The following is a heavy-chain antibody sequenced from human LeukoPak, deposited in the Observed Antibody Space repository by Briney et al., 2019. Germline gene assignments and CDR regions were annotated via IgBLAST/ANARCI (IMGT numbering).Heavy chain of an antibody. Sequence: GGSLRLSCAASGFTVSSNYMSWVRQAPGKGLEWVSVIYSGGSTYYADSVKGRFTISRDNSKNTLYLQMNSLRAEDTAVYYCARVRSYGSGSSKQPSQNYYMDVWGKGTTVTVSS. CDR1: GFTVSSNY. CDR3: ARVRSYGSGSSKQPSQNYYMDV. D-gene: IGHD3-10*01. CDR2: IYSGGST. J-gene: IGHJ6*03. V-gene: IGHV3-53*01.